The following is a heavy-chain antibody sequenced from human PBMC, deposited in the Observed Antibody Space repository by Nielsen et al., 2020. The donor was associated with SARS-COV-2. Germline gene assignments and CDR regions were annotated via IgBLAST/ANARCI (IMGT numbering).Heavy chain of an antibody. CDR2: INAGNGYT. CDR1: GYRFTSYA. Sequence: ASVKVSCKASGYRFTSYAIHWVRQAPGQGLESMGWINAGNGYTEYSQNFQGRVTTTTDTSATTAYMEVRYLKSEDTAVFYCARGGVNGWWDYWGQGTLVTVSS. J-gene: IGHJ4*02. D-gene: IGHD6-19*01. V-gene: IGHV1-3*01. CDR3: ARGGVNGWWDY.